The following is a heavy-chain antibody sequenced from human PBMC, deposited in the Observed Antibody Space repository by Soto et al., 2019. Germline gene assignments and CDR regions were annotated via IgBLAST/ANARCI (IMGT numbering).Heavy chain of an antibody. D-gene: IGHD3-22*01. Sequence: SETLSLTCTVSGGSISSGSYYWSWIRQHPGKGLEWIGYIHSGGSTNYKSSLKSRVTISKDTSKNQFSLNLGSVTAADTAVYYCAREGRNYYDSSGYYQWGQGTLVTVSS. J-gene: IGHJ4*02. CDR1: GGSISSGSYY. V-gene: IGHV4-31*03. CDR3: AREGRNYYDSSGYYQ. CDR2: IHSGGST.